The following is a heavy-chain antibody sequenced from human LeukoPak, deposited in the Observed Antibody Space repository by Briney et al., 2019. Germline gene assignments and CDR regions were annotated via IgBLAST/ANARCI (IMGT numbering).Heavy chain of an antibody. CDR1: GGSFSDYF. J-gene: IGHJ6*02. V-gene: IGHV4-34*01. Sequence: PSETLSLTCAVYGGSFSDYFWSWIRQPPGKGLEWIGEINHSGSTNYNPSLKSRVTISVDTSKNQFSLKLSSVTAADTAVYYCARASPIFGVVIQRYYYYYGMDVWGQGTTVTVSS. D-gene: IGHD3-3*01. CDR2: INHSGST. CDR3: ARASPIFGVVIQRYYYYYGMDV.